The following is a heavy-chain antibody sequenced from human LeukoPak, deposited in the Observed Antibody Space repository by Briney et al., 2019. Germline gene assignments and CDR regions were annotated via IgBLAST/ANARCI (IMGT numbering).Heavy chain of an antibody. CDR1: GGTFSSYA. J-gene: IGHJ4*02. CDR2: IIPIFGTA. V-gene: IGHV1-69*05. CDR3: AGGVVTAIGPPFDY. Sequence: SVKVSCKASGGTFSSYAISWVRQAPGQGLEWMGGIIPIFGTANYAQKFQGRVTITTDESTSTVYMELSSLRSEDTAVYYCAGGVVTAIGPPFDYWGQGTLVTVSS. D-gene: IGHD2-21*02.